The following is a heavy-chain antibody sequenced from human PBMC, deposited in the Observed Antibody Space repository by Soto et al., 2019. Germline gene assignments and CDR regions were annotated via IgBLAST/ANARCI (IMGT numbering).Heavy chain of an antibody. D-gene: IGHD3-3*01. J-gene: IGHJ5*02. Sequence: ASVKVSCKASGGTFSSYAISWVRQAPGQGLEWMGGIIPIFGTANYAQKFQGRVTITADESTSTAYMELSSLRSEDTAVYYCARGVPVMKPPKDIEYYDSRGEYRNWFDPWGQGTLVTVSS. CDR2: IIPIFGTA. V-gene: IGHV1-69*13. CDR3: ARGVPVMKPPKDIEYYDSRGEYRNWFDP. CDR1: GGTFSSYA.